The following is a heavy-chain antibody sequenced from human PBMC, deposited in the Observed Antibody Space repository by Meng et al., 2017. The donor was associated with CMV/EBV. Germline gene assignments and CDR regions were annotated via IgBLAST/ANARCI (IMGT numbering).Heavy chain of an antibody. CDR2: VNSNNDAT. CDR1: GFTFSDYY. V-gene: IGHV1-2*02. Sequence: QGQLVQSVAEMQKPGSSVKVSSTSSGFTFSDYYRHWVRQAPGQVLEWIGWVNSNNDATNYARKFQGRVSMTRDTSISTAHMELSRLMSDDTAVYYCVRSSGWSLFDYWGQGTLVTVSS. CDR3: VRSSGWSLFDY. J-gene: IGHJ4*02. D-gene: IGHD6-19*01.